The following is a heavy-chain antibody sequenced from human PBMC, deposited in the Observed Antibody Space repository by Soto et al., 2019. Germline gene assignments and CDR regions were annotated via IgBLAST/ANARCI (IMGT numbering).Heavy chain of an antibody. CDR1: GFTFSDYW. D-gene: IGHD2-15*01. V-gene: IGHV3-74*01. CDR2: ISSGASST. Sequence: EVQLVESGGGLVQPGGSLRLSCAASGFTFSDYWMHWVRQAPGKGLVWVSRISSGASSTDNADTVKGRFIVFRDNAKDTLYLQMNSLRAEDTVVYYCARVLTSEDGHYYDALDVWGQGTTVTVSS. J-gene: IGHJ6*02. CDR3: ARVLTSEDGHYYDALDV.